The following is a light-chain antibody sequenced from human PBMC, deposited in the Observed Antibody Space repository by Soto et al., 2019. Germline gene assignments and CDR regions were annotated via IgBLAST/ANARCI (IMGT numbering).Light chain of an antibody. CDR2: EVS. CDR3: SSPKV. V-gene: IGLV2-8*01. CDR1: SSDVGGYNY. J-gene: IGLJ1*01. Sequence: QSVLTQPPSASGCPGQSVTISCTGTSSDVGGYNYVSWYQQHPGKAPKLMIYEVSKRPSGVPDRFSGSKSGNTASLTVSGLQAEDEADYYCSSPKVFGTGTKVTVL.